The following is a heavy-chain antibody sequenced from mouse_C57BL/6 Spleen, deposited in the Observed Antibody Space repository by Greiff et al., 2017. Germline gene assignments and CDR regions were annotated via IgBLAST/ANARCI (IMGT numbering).Heavy chain of an antibody. Sequence: VQLQQSGPELVKPGASVKISCKASGYTFTDYYMNWVKQSHGKSLEWIGDINPNNGGTSYNQKFKGKATLTVDKSSSTAYMELRSLTSEDSAVYYCARRDDSSHFDYWGQGTTLTVSS. D-gene: IGHD2-4*01. J-gene: IGHJ2*01. CDR2: INPNNGGT. V-gene: IGHV1-26*01. CDR3: ARRDDSSHFDY. CDR1: GYTFTDYY.